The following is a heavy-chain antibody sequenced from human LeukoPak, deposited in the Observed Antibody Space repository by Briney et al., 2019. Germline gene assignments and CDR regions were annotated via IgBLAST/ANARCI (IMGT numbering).Heavy chain of an antibody. D-gene: IGHD6-6*01. CDR2: ISYDGSNK. J-gene: IGHJ4*02. V-gene: IGHV3-30*18. Sequence: GRSLRLSCAASGFTFSSYGMHWVRQAPGKGLEWVAVISYDGSNKYYADSVKGRFTISRDNSKNTLYLQMNSLRAEDTAVYYCAKDLLRRSSGAPDYWGQGTLVTVSS. CDR1: GFTFSSYG. CDR3: AKDLLRRSSGAPDY.